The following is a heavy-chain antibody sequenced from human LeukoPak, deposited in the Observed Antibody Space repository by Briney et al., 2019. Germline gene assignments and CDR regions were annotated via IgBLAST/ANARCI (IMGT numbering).Heavy chain of an antibody. V-gene: IGHV4-34*01. D-gene: IGHD6-19*01. CDR1: GGSFSGYY. J-gene: IGHJ4*02. CDR2: INHSGST. Sequence: SETLSLTCAVYGGSFSGYYWSWIRQPPGTGLEWIGEINHSGSTNYNPSLKSRVTISVDTFKNQFSLKLSSVTAADTAVYYCARRGRGVAADYGGQGTRVTVSS. CDR3: ARRGRGVAADY.